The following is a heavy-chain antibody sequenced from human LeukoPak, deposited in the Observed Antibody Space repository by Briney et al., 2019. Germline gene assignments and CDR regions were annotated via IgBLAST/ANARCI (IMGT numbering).Heavy chain of an antibody. CDR3: ARDSGSYYFH. CDR2: ISSSSSTI. Sequence: GGSLRLSCAASGFTFSSYSMNWVRQAPGKGLEWVSYISSSSSTIYYADSVKGRFTISRDNAKNSLYLQMNSLRAEDTAVYCCARDSGSYYFHWGQGTLVTVSS. J-gene: IGHJ4*02. CDR1: GFTFSSYS. D-gene: IGHD1-26*01. V-gene: IGHV3-48*04.